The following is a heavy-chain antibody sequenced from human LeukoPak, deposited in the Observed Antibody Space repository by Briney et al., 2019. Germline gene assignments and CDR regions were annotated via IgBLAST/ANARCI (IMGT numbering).Heavy chain of an antibody. D-gene: IGHD2-15*01. Sequence: GRSLRLSCAASGFTFSSYGMHWVRQAPGKGLEWVAVIWYDGSNKYYADSVKGRFTISRDNAKNSLYLQMNSLRAEDTAVYYCATSPGVVVVAATVGTNWGQGTLVTVSS. CDR1: GFTFSSYG. CDR3: ATSPGVVVVAATVGTN. V-gene: IGHV3-33*03. J-gene: IGHJ4*02. CDR2: IWYDGSNK.